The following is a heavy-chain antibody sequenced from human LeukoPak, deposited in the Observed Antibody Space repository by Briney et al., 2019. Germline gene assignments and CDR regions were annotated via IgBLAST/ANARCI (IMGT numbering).Heavy chain of an antibody. CDR1: GGTFSSYA. CDR3: ASSWGIAAAGRNYYYYMDV. Sequence: SVKVSCKASGGTFSSYAISWVRQAPGQGLECMGGIIPIFGTANYAQKFQGRVTITADKSTSTAYMELSSLRSEDTAVYYCASSWGIAAAGRNYYYYMDVWGKGTTVTVSS. CDR2: IIPIFGTA. J-gene: IGHJ6*03. V-gene: IGHV1-69*06. D-gene: IGHD6-13*01.